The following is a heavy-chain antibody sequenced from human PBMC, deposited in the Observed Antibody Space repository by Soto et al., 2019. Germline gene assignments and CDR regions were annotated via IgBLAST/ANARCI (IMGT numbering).Heavy chain of an antibody. J-gene: IGHJ6*02. CDR2: IYHNGSP. CDR1: GGSISXTNW. V-gene: IGHV4-4*02. CDR3: GXXXXXSXGMDV. Sequence: QVQLQESGPGLVQPSGTLSLTCAVSGGSISXTNWWSWVRQSPGKGLEWIGEIYHNGSPDYNPSLKSRVTISVDKSKNHVFLKLTSXXAXXXXXXXXGXXXXXSXGMDVWGQGTAVNVSS.